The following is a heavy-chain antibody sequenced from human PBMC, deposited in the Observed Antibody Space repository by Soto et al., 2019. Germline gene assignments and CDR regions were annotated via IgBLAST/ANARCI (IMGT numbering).Heavy chain of an antibody. Sequence: QVQLVESGGGVVQPGRSLRLSCAASGFTFSSYAMHWVRQAPGKGLEWVAVISYDGSNKNHADTVKGRFTISRDNSKNTTYLQMNSLRAEDTAVYYCARGYDFWSGYYYPYGMDVWGQGTTVTVSS. CDR1: GFTFSSYA. D-gene: IGHD3-3*01. CDR2: ISYDGSNK. V-gene: IGHV3-30-3*01. J-gene: IGHJ6*02. CDR3: ARGYDFWSGYYYPYGMDV.